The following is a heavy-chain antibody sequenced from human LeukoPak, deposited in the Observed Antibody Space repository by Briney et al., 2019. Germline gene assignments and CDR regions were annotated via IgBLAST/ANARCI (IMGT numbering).Heavy chain of an antibody. D-gene: IGHD6-13*01. Sequence: PSETLSLTCAVYGGSFSGYYWSWIRQPPEKGLEWIGYIYYSGTTNYNPSLKSRVTISVDTSKNQFSLKLSSVTAADTAVYYCVRMIAAAGSFDYWGQGTLVTVSS. V-gene: IGHV4-59*01. J-gene: IGHJ4*02. CDR3: VRMIAAAGSFDY. CDR2: IYYSGTT. CDR1: GGSFSGYY.